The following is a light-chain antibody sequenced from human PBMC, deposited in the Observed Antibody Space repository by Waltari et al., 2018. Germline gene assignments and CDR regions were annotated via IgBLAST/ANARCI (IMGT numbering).Light chain of an antibody. CDR2: WAS. CDR3: QQYYTTPLT. J-gene: IGKJ4*01. V-gene: IGKV4-1*01. CDR1: QSVLYSSKNRNY. Sequence: DIVMTQSPDSLAVSLGERATIHCKSSQSVLYSSKNRNYLTWYQQKPGQPTKLLIYWASIRESGVPDRFIGSGSGTDFTLTISSLQAEDVAVYYCQQYYTTPLTFGGGTKVEIK.